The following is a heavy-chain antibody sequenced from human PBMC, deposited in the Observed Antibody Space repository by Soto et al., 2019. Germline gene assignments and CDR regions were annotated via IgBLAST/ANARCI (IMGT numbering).Heavy chain of an antibody. CDR2: ISGSGGST. J-gene: IGHJ6*02. CDR3: ARIPRYSYGYRLYSYGMDV. CDR1: GFTFSSYA. V-gene: IGHV3-23*01. D-gene: IGHD5-18*01. Sequence: SLRLSCAASGFTFSSYAMSWVRQAPGKGLEWVSAISGSGGSTYYADSVKGRFTISRDNSKNTLYLQMNSLRAEDTAVYYCARIPRYSYGYRLYSYGMDVWGQGTTVTVSS.